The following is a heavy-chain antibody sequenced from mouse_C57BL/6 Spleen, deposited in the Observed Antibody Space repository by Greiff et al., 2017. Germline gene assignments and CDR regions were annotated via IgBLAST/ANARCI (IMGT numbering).Heavy chain of an antibody. CDR1: GYAFSSYW. V-gene: IGHV1-80*01. Sequence: QVQLQQSGAELVKPGASVKISCKASGYAFSSYWMNWVKQRPGKGLEWIGQIYPGDGDTNYNGKFKGKATLTADKSSRTAYMQLSSLTSEYAAVYFCARAGTHGYFDVWGTGTTVTVSS. CDR2: IYPGDGDT. J-gene: IGHJ1*03. CDR3: ARAGTHGYFDV. D-gene: IGHD1-1*02.